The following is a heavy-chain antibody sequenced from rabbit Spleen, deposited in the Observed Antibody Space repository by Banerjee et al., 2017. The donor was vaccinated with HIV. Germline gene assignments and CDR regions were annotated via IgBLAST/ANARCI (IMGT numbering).Heavy chain of an antibody. CDR3: ARDLTGIIGWNFYL. J-gene: IGHJ4*01. CDR2: INTYTVKS. CDR1: GVSFSSSSY. V-gene: IGHV1S40*01. D-gene: IGHD1-1*01. Sequence: QSLEESGGDLVKPGASLTLTCTASGVSFSSSSYMCWVRQAPGKGLEWIACINTYTVKSVYASWATGRFTFFRTSSTTVTLQMTSLTAADTAAYFCARDLTGIIGWNFYLWGQGTLVTVS.